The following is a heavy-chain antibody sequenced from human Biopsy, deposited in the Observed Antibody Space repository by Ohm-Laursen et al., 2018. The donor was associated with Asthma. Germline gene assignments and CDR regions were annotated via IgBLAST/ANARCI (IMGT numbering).Heavy chain of an antibody. Sequence: GSLRLSCTASGLTFTNAWMNWVRQAPGKGLEWVSSISSSGASTYYADSVKGRFTISRDNSKNTLYLQMSSLRADDTAVYYCAKGGTYTTDRYAYWGQGSLVTVSS. CDR3: AKGGTYTTDRYAY. CDR2: ISSSGAST. D-gene: IGHD1-26*01. V-gene: IGHV3-23*01. CDR1: GLTFTNAW. J-gene: IGHJ4*02.